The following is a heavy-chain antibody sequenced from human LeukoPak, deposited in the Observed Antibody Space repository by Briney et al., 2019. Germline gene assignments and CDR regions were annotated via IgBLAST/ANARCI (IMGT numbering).Heavy chain of an antibody. Sequence: PGGSLRLSCAASGFTFSSYSMNWVRQAPGKGLEWVSSISSSSSYIYYADSVKGRFTISRDNAKNSLYLQMNSLRAEDTAVYYCARQSYSSGSYYFDYWGQGTLVTVSP. D-gene: IGHD1-26*01. V-gene: IGHV3-21*01. CDR1: GFTFSSYS. J-gene: IGHJ4*02. CDR2: ISSSSSYI. CDR3: ARQSYSSGSYYFDY.